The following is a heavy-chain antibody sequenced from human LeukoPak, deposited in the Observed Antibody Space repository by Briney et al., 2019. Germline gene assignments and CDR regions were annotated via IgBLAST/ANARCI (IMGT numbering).Heavy chain of an antibody. Sequence: GGSLRLSCAASGFTLSSFSMHWVRQSPGRGLEYVSAINCKGGTTYYADSVKGRFTISRDNSKNTLYLQMASLRDEDMGVYYCARVGPATAFDYWGQGTQVTVSS. CDR1: GFTLSSFS. CDR3: ARVGPATAFDY. CDR2: INCKGGTT. V-gene: IGHV3-64*02. J-gene: IGHJ4*02.